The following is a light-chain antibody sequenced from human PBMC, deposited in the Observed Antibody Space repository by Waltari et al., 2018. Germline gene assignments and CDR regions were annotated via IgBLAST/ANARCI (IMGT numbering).Light chain of an antibody. J-gene: IGKJ1*01. Sequence: DIQMTQSPSSLSASVGDRVTVTFRSSQTVITYLNWYQQNPGKAPKLLIYAASSLQSGVPSRFSASGSGTDFTLTISSLQLEDFGIYYCQQTYSTPWTFGQGTKVDMK. CDR1: QTVITY. CDR3: QQTYSTPWT. V-gene: IGKV1-39*01. CDR2: AAS.